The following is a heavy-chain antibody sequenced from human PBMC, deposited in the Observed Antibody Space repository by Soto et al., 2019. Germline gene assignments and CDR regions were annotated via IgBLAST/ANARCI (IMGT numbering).Heavy chain of an antibody. CDR3: ARGQWLELDY. CDR1: GGSISSGGYY. D-gene: IGHD6-19*01. Sequence: QVQLQESGPGLVKPSQTLSLTCTVSGGSISSGGYYWSWIRQHPGKGLEWIGYIYYSGSTYYNPSLESRVTIAVDRSKNQISLKLSSVTGADTAVYCCARGQWLELDYWGQGTLVTVSS. CDR2: IYYSGST. J-gene: IGHJ4*02. V-gene: IGHV4-31*03.